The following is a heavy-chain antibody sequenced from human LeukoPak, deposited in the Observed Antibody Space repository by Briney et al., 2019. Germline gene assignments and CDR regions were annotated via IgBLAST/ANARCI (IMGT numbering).Heavy chain of an antibody. CDR1: GGSISSYY. CDR3: AREIKGVPPHY. V-gene: IGHV4-59*01. Sequence: SETLSLTCTVSGGSISSYYWSWIRQPPGKGLEWIGYIYYSGSTNYNPSLKSRVTISVDTSKNQFSLKLSSVTAADTAVYYCAREIKGVPPHYWGQGTLVTVSS. CDR2: IYYSGST. J-gene: IGHJ4*02. D-gene: IGHD2-2*01.